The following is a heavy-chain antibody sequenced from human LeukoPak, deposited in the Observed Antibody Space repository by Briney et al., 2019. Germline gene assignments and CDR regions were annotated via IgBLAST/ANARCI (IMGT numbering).Heavy chain of an antibody. J-gene: IGHJ4*02. CDR3: ARVPPSAHQMLSSDY. D-gene: IGHD2-2*01. V-gene: IGHV1-18*01. CDR1: GYTFTSYG. Sequence: ASVKVSCKASGYTFTSYGISWVRQAPGQGLEWMGWISAYNGNTNDAQNLQGRVTMTTDTSTSTAYMELRSLRSDDTAVYYCARVPPSAHQMLSSDYWGQGTQVTVSS. CDR2: ISAYNGNT.